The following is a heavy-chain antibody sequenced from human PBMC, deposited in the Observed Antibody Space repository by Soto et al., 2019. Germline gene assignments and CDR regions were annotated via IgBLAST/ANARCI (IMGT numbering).Heavy chain of an antibody. CDR3: AKEDSSSWHYYYGMDV. J-gene: IGHJ6*02. CDR1: GFTFSSYG. Sequence: QVQLVESGGGVVQPGRSLRLSCAASGFTFSSYGMNWVRQAPGKGLEWVAVISYDGSNKYYADSVKGRFTISRDSSKNMLYLQMNSLRADDTAVYYGAKEDSSSWHYYYGMDVWGQGTTVTVSS. D-gene: IGHD6-13*01. V-gene: IGHV3-30*18. CDR2: ISYDGSNK.